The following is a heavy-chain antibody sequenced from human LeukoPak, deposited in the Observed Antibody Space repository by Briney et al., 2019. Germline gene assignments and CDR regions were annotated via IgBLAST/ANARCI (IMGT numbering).Heavy chain of an antibody. V-gene: IGHV5-51*01. Sequence: GESLKISCKGSGYSFTSYWIGWVRQMPGKGLEWMGIIYPVDSDTRYSPSFQGQVTISADKSISTAYLQWSTLRASDTAIYYCARHSYDSSDFHYMDVWGKGTTVTISS. J-gene: IGHJ6*03. CDR1: GYSFTSYW. CDR3: ARHSYDSSDFHYMDV. D-gene: IGHD3-22*01. CDR2: IYPVDSDT.